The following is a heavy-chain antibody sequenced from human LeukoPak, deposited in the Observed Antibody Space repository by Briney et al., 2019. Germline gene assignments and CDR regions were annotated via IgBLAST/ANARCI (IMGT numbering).Heavy chain of an antibody. Sequence: GASVKVSCTASGYTFTGNHMHWVRQAPGQGLEWMGWINPNSGGTNYAQKFQGRVTMTRDTSISTAYMELSRLRSDDTAVYYCARSGPAAPDYGMDVWGQGTTVTVSS. CDR1: GYTFTGNH. J-gene: IGHJ6*02. V-gene: IGHV1-2*02. D-gene: IGHD2-2*01. CDR2: INPNSGGT. CDR3: ARSGPAAPDYGMDV.